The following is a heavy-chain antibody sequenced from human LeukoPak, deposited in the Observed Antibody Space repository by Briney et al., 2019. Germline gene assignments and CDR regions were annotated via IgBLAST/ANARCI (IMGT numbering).Heavy chain of an antibody. J-gene: IGHJ4*02. CDR2: ISGSGSTM. CDR3: ASSSWYALDY. CDR1: GFTFSSYE. Sequence: GGSLRLSCAASGFTFSSYEMNWVRQAPGKGLEWISYISGSGSTMYYADSVKGRFTISRDNAKNSLYLQMNSLRAEDTATYYCASSSWYALDYWGQGTLVTVSS. D-gene: IGHD6-13*01. V-gene: IGHV3-48*03.